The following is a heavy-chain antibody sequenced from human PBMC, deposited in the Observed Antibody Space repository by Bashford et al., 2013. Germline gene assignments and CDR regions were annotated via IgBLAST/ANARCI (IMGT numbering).Heavy chain of an antibody. CDR1: GYKFIAYY. Sequence: ASVKVSCEGFGYKFIAYYIHWVRQAPGHGLEWLGWIRPMTGGTNYAPKFQGRVTMTRDTSISTAYMELSSLRSDDTAVYYCARGPSTGDFDFWGQGTLVTVSS. CDR3: ARGPSTGDFDF. V-gene: IGHV1-2*02. CDR2: IRPMTGGT. J-gene: IGHJ4*02. D-gene: IGHD3-10*01.